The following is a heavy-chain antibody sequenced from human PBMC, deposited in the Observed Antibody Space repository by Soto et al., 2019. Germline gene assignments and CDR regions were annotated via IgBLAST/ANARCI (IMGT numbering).Heavy chain of an antibody. V-gene: IGHV3-23*01. CDR2: ISGGGNRI. CDR1: GFTFSSYA. CDR3: AKERRLERGDFDY. Sequence: EVQLLESGGGLVQPGGSLRLSCAASGFTFSSYAMSWVRQAPGKGLEWVSVISGGGNRIYYADSVKGRFTISRDNSKTTLYLQMNSLRDEDPAISYCAKERRLERGDFDYWGQGTLVTVSS. D-gene: IGHD1-1*01. J-gene: IGHJ4*02.